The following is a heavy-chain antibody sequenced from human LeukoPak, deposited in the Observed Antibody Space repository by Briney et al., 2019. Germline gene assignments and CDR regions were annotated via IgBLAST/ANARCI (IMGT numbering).Heavy chain of an antibody. V-gene: IGHV1-69*05. CDR3: ARGPYCSSTSCSLDDYYYYMDV. CDR1: GGTFSSYA. CDR2: IIPIFGTA. J-gene: IGHJ6*03. D-gene: IGHD2-2*01. Sequence: ASVKVSCKASGGTFSSYAISWVRQAPGQGLEWMGGIIPIFGTANYAQKFQGRVTITTDESTSTAYMELSSLRSEDTAVYYCARGPYCSSTSCSLDDYYYYMDVRGKGTTVTVSS.